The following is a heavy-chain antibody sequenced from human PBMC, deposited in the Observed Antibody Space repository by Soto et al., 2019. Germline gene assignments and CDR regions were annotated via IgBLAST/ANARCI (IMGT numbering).Heavy chain of an antibody. D-gene: IGHD6-13*01. CDR3: ARELAAAGTVDYYYGMAV. CDR1: GYTXTSYY. J-gene: IGHJ6*02. CDR2: INPSGGST. V-gene: IGHV1-46*01. Sequence: SXKVSFKASGYTXTSYYMHLVRQAPRQGLEWMGIINPSGGSTSYAQKFQVRVTMTRDTSTSTVYMDLSSLRSQHTAVYYCARELAAAGTVDYYYGMAVWGQGTTAPVSS.